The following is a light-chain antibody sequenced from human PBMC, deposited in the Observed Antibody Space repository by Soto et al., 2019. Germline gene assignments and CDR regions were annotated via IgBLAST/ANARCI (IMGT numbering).Light chain of an antibody. CDR1: QSVSYTY. V-gene: IGKV3-20*01. CDR3: QQYGSSPWT. CDR2: GAS. J-gene: IGKJ1*01. Sequence: EIVLTQSPGTLSLSPGDRATLSCRASQSVSYTYIAWYQQKPGQAPRLLIYGASSRATGMPDRFSGSGSGTDFTLTISRLEPEDFAVYYCQQYGSSPWTFGQGTKVEIK.